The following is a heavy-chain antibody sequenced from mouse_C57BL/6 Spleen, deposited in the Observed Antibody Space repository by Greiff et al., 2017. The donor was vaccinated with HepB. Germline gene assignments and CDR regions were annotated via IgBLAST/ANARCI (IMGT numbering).Heavy chain of an antibody. Sequence: EVQLQESGAELVRPGASVKLSCTASGFNIKDDYMHWVKQRPEQGLEWIGWIDPENGDTEYASKFQGKATITADTSSNTAYLQLSSLTSDDTAVYYCTTGGSRFAYWGQGTLVTVSA. CDR2: IDPENGDT. CDR3: TTGGSRFAY. V-gene: IGHV14-4*01. D-gene: IGHD1-1*01. CDR1: GFNIKDDY. J-gene: IGHJ3*01.